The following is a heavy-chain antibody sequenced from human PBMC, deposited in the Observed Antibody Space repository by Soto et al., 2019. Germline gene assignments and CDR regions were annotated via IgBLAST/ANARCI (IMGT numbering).Heavy chain of an antibody. CDR2: IWYDGSNK. J-gene: IGHJ4*02. Sequence: LRLSCAASGFTFSSYGMHWVRQAPGKGLEWVAVIWYDGSNKYYADSVKGRFTISRDNSKNTLYLQMNSLRAEDTAVYYCARAPGYCSGGSCYKPGYYFDYWGQGTLVTVSS. D-gene: IGHD2-15*01. CDR1: GFTFSSYG. V-gene: IGHV3-33*01. CDR3: ARAPGYCSGGSCYKPGYYFDY.